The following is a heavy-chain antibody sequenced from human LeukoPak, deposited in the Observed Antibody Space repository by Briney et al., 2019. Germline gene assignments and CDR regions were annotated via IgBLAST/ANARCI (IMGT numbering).Heavy chain of an antibody. CDR2: ISYDGTTK. D-gene: IGHD2-21*01. J-gene: IGHJ5*01. Sequence: GGSLRLSCAASGFTFSSFGMHWVRQAPGKGLEWVAVISYDGTTKYYGDSVKGRFTISRDNSKNTLDLQMNSLRAEDTAVYYCAKEFYSTTWYDSWGRGLLVTVSP. V-gene: IGHV3-30*18. CDR3: AKEFYSTTWYDS. CDR1: GFTFSSFG.